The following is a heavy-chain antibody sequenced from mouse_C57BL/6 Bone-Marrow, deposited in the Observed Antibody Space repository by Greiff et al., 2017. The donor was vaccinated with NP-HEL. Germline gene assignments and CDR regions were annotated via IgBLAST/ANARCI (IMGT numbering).Heavy chain of an antibody. V-gene: IGHV14-4*01. Sequence: EVQLQQSGAELVRPGASVKLSCTASGFNFKDYYMHWVKQRPEQGLEWIGWIDPENGDTEYASKFQGKATMTADTSSNTAYLQLSSLTSEDTAVCYCTSVGGDWYLDVGGTGTTVTVSS. CDR1: GFNFKDYY. D-gene: IGHD4-1*01. CDR3: TSVGGDWYLDV. J-gene: IGHJ1*03. CDR2: IDPENGDT.